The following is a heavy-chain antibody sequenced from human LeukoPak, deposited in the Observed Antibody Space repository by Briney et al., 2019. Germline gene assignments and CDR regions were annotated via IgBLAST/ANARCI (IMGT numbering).Heavy chain of an antibody. CDR2: INPNSGGT. D-gene: IGHD1-26*01. J-gene: IGHJ5*02. V-gene: IGHV1-2*02. CDR3: ARDSSGSWSLVDP. Sequence: ASVKVSCKASGYTFTCYYMHWVRQAPGQGLEWMGWINPNSGGTNYAQKFQGRVTMTRDTSISTAYMELSRLRSDDTAVYYCARDSSGSWSLVDPWGQGTLVTVSS. CDR1: GYTFTCYY.